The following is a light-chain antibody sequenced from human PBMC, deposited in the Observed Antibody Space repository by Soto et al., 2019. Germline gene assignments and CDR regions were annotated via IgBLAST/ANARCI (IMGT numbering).Light chain of an antibody. V-gene: IGKV3-20*01. CDR3: QQYGRTSWT. Sequence: EIVLTQSPATLSLSPGERATLSCRASQSVSSYLAWYQQKPGQAPRLLIYGASTRATGIPDRFSGSGSGTDSTLTISRLEPEDFAVYYCQQYGRTSWTFGQGTKVDIK. J-gene: IGKJ1*01. CDR2: GAS. CDR1: QSVSSY.